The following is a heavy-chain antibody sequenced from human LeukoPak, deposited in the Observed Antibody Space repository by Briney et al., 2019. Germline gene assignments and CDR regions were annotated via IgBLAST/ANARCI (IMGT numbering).Heavy chain of an antibody. CDR3: ARLIASGPGSSYNVNWFDP. CDR2: IIPIFGTA. V-gene: IGHV1-69*13. CDR1: GGTFSSYA. D-gene: IGHD3-10*01. Sequence: SVKVSCKASGGTFSSYAISWVRQAPGQGLEWMGGIIPIFGTANYAQKFQGRVTITADESTSTVYMELSSLRSEDTAVYYCARLIASGPGSSYNVNWFDPWGQGTLVTVSS. J-gene: IGHJ5*02.